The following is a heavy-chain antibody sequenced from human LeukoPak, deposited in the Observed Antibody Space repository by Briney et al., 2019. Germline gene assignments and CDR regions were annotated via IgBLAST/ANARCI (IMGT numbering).Heavy chain of an antibody. CDR3: ARPKVSGWYLGFDY. V-gene: IGHV4-59*01. J-gene: IGHJ4*02. D-gene: IGHD6-19*01. CDR2: IYYSGST. CDR1: GGSISSYY. Sequence: PSETLSLTCTVSGGSISSYYWSWIRQPPGKGLEWIGYIYYSGSTNYNPSLKSRVTISVETSKNQFSLKLSSVTAADTAVYYCARPKVSGWYLGFDYWGQGTLVTVSS.